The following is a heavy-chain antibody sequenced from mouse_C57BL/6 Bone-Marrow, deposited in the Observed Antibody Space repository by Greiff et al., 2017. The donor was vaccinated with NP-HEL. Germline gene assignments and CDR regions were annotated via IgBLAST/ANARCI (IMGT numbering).Heavy chain of an antibody. CDR3: ARGDGYFPFAY. CDR1: GYTFTSYD. J-gene: IGHJ3*01. V-gene: IGHV1-85*01. CDR2: IYPRDGST. Sequence: QVQLQQSGPELVKPGASVKLSCKASGYTFTSYDINWVKQRPGQGLEWIGWIYPRDGSTKYNEKFKGQATLTVDTSSSTAYMELHSLTSEDSAVYFCARGDGYFPFAYWGQGTLVTVSA. D-gene: IGHD2-3*01.